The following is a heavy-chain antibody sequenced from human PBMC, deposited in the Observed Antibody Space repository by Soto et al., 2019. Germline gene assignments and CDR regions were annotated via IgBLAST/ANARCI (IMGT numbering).Heavy chain of an antibody. CDR3: ARAPSSGWYYYYYGMDV. V-gene: IGHV1-69*13. D-gene: IGHD6-19*01. CDR1: GGTFSSYA. J-gene: IGHJ6*02. CDR2: IIPIFGTA. Sequence: SVKVSCKASGGTFSSYAISWVRQAPGQGLEWMGGIIPIFGTANYAQKFQGRVTITADESTSTAYMELSSLRSEDTAVYYCARAPSSGWYYYYYGMDVWGQGTTVTVSS.